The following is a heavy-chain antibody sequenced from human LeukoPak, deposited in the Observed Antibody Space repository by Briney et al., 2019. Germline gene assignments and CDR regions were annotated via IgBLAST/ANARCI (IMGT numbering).Heavy chain of an antibody. V-gene: IGHV4-59*01. CDR1: GGSISSYY. CDR2: IYYSGST. D-gene: IGHD2-2*01. J-gene: IGHJ6*03. Sequence: PSETLSLTCTVSGGSISSYYWSWIRQPPGKGLEWIGYIYYSGSTNYNPSLNSRVTISVDTSKNQFSLKLSSVTAADTAVYYCASAPLYCSSTSCQEGYYYYYMDVWGKGTTVTVSS. CDR3: ASAPLYCSSTSCQEGYYYYYMDV.